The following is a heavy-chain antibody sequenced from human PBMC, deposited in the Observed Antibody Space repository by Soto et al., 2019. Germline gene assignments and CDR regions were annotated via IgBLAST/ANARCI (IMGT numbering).Heavy chain of an antibody. J-gene: IGHJ6*02. CDR1: GGTFSSYA. V-gene: IGHV1-69*01. D-gene: IGHD2-21*02. CDR3: ARNLAYCGGDCYSDYGMDV. CDR2: IIPIFGTA. Sequence: QVQLVQSGAEVKKPGSSVKVSCKASGGTFSSYAISWVRQAPGQGLEWMGGIIPIFGTANYAQKFQGRVTITADESTSTAYRELSSLRSEDTAVYYCARNLAYCGGDCYSDYGMDVWGQGTTVTVSS.